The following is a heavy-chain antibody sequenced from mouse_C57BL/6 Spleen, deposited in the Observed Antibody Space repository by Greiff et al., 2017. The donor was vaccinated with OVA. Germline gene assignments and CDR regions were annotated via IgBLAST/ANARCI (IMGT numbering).Heavy chain of an antibody. V-gene: IGHV2-5*01. D-gene: IGHD2-4*01. J-gene: IGHJ1*03. CDR2: IWRGGST. Sequence: VQLQQSGPGLVQPSQSLSITCTVSGFSLTSYGVHWVRQSPGKGLEWLGVIWRGGSTDYNAAFMSRLSITKDNSKSQVFFKMNSLQADDTAIYYCAKEGIYYDYDGDWYFDVWGTGTTVTVSS. CDR1: GFSLTSYG. CDR3: AKEGIYYDYDGDWYFDV.